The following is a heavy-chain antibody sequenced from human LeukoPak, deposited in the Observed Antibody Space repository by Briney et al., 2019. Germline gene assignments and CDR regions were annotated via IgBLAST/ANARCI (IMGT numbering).Heavy chain of an antibody. Sequence: ASVKVSCKASGYTFTSYGISWVRQAPGQGLERMGWISAYNGNTNYAQKLQGRVTMTTDTSTSTAYMELRSLRSDDTAVYYCARDQRITIFGVVIPQTNTPDYWGQGTLVTVSS. J-gene: IGHJ4*02. CDR3: ARDQRITIFGVVIPQTNTPDY. CDR2: ISAYNGNT. V-gene: IGHV1-18*01. D-gene: IGHD3-3*01. CDR1: GYTFTSYG.